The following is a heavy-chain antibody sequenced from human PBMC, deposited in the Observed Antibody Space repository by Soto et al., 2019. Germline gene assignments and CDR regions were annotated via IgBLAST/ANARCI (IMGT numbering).Heavy chain of an antibody. CDR1: GGSISSYH. V-gene: IGHV4-4*07. D-gene: IGHD1-7*01. CDR2: MYSTGNT. CDR3: AREFGDNWTYAAY. Sequence: PSETLSPTCSVSGGSISSYHWSWIRQPAGKGLEWIGRMYSTGNTNYNPSLKSRVTVSIDTSKNQFFLRLNSVTAADSAVYYCAREFGDNWTYAAYWGQGPAVT. J-gene: IGHJ4*02.